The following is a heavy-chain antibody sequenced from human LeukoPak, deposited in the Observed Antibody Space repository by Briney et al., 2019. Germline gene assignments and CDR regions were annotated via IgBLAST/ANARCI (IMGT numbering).Heavy chain of an antibody. D-gene: IGHD6-19*01. V-gene: IGHV4-4*07. J-gene: IGHJ4*02. CDR1: GGSMTNYY. CDR3: AKMGSGWYSGNY. CDR2: IFSSGNI. Sequence: SETLSLXCTVSGGSMTNYYWRWIRQPAGKELEWIGRIFSSGNINYNPSLKSRVTMSIDTSKNQFSLKLNSVTAADTAVYYCAKMGSGWYSGNYWGQGTLVTVSS.